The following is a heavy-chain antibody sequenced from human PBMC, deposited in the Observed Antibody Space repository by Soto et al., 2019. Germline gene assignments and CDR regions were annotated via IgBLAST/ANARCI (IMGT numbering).Heavy chain of an antibody. CDR3: ACQCQSGPFYAYYGMDV. V-gene: IGHV4-4*07. CDR1: GGSISNYY. D-gene: IGHD3-10*01. Sequence: PSETLSLTCTVSGGSISNYYWDWIRQPAGKGLEWIGRIYTSGSTNYNPSLKSRVTMSVYTSKNQFSLNLNSVTAADTAVYYCACQCQSGPFYAYYGMDVVGQGAAVTVSS. J-gene: IGHJ6*02. CDR2: IYTSGST.